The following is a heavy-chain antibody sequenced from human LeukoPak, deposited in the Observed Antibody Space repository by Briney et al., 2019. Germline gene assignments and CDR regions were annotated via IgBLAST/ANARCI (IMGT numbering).Heavy chain of an antibody. CDR1: GGSFSGYY. CDR2: INHSGST. J-gene: IGHJ4*02. D-gene: IGHD6-13*01. CDR3: ARGRAAGTRPIDY. V-gene: IGHV4-34*01. Sequence: SETLSLTCAVYGGSFSGYYWSWIRQPPGKGLEWIGEINHSGSTNYNPSLKSRVTISVDTSKNQFSPKLSSVTAADTAVYYCARGRAAGTRPIDYWGQGTLVTVSS.